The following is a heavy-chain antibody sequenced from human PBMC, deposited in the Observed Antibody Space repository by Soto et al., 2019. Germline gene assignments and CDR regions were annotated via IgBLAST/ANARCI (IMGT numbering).Heavy chain of an antibody. CDR1: GFSLSTSGVA. CDR2: IYWDDDK. CDR3: AHHRVTPDGYGMDV. J-gene: IGHJ6*02. D-gene: IGHD5-18*01. Sequence: QITLKESGPTLVKPTQTLTLTCTFSGFSLSTSGVAVVWIRQPPGKALEWLALIYWDDDKRYSPSLKNRLTTNKDNNRNQVVLTMTNMDPVDTATYYCAHHRVTPDGYGMDVWGQGTTVTVSS. V-gene: IGHV2-5*02.